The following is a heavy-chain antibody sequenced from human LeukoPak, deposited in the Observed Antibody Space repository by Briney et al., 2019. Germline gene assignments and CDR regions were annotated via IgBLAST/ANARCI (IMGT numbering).Heavy chain of an antibody. CDR1: GFTVGDHA. D-gene: IGHD5-18*01. J-gene: IGHJ6*02. CDR3: SRGPIQLWVHNGMDV. CDR2: IRSNAYRGTT. Sequence: PGGSLRLSCTTSGFTVGDHAMSWVRQAPGKGLEWVGFIRSNAYRGTTEYAASVKGRFTISRDDSKSVVYQQTNSLKSEDTAVYYCSRGPIQLWVHNGMDVWGQGTTVTVPS. V-gene: IGHV3-49*04.